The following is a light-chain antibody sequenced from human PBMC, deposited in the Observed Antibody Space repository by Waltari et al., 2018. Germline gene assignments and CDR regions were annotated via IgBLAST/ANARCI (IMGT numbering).Light chain of an antibody. Sequence: DFQMTQSPSTLSASVGDRVTISCRASQSISSRLAWYQQKPGKAPKLLIYKASSLESGVPSRFSGSRSGTEFTLTISSLQPDDFATYYCQQYNSYPITFGQGTRLEIK. CDR2: KAS. CDR1: QSISSR. V-gene: IGKV1-5*03. J-gene: IGKJ5*01. CDR3: QQYNSYPIT.